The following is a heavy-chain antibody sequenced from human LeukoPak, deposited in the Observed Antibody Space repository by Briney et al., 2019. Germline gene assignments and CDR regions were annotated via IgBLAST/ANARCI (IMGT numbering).Heavy chain of an antibody. CDR2: IYTSGST. CDR3: ARSGKSRDGYNYVSWFDP. D-gene: IGHD5-24*01. J-gene: IGHJ5*02. V-gene: IGHV4-4*07. Sequence: PSETLSLTCIVSGGSISSYYWSWIRQPAGKGLEWIGRIYTSGSTNYNPSLKGRVTMSVDTSKNQFSLKLSSVTAADTAVYYCARSGKSRDGYNYVSWFDPWGQGTLVTVSS. CDR1: GGSISSYY.